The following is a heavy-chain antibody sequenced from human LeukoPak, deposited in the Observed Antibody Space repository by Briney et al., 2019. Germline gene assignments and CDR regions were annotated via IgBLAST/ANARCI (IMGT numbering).Heavy chain of an antibody. Sequence: GGSLRLSCAVSGFTVRSNYMNWVRQAPGKGLQWVADISYDGSNTYYVDSVKGRFTISRDNSKNTLYLQMNSLRAADTAVYYCAKDKGDFQFDYWGQGTLVTVSS. V-gene: IGHV3-30*18. CDR3: AKDKGDFQFDY. CDR1: GFTVRSNY. D-gene: IGHD3-3*01. J-gene: IGHJ4*02. CDR2: ISYDGSNT.